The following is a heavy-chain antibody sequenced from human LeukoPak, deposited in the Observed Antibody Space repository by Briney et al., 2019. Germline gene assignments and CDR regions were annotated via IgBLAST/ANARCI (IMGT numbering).Heavy chain of an antibody. J-gene: IGHJ4*02. D-gene: IGHD6-13*01. Sequence: GSLRLSCAASGVTVSSNYMSWVRQTPGKGLEWIRSMYYSGSTYYNPSLKSRVTISVDTSKNQFSLKLTSVPAADTAVYYCAADWGGRSSGFASWGPGTLVTASS. V-gene: IGHV4-59*05. CDR1: GVTVSSNY. CDR2: MYYSGST. CDR3: AADWGGRSSGFAS.